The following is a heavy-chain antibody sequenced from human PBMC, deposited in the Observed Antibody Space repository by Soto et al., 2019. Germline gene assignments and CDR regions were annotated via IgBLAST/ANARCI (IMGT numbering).Heavy chain of an antibody. CDR1: GFTFSSYS. Sequence: GGSLRLYCAANGFTFSSYSMNWVRQAPGKGLEWVSSISNSSSYIYYADSVKGRFTISRDNAKNSLYLQMNSLRAEDTAVYYCARDLVRRDTAMVNYYYGMDVWGQGTTVTVSS. V-gene: IGHV3-21*01. CDR2: ISNSSSYI. J-gene: IGHJ6*02. CDR3: ARDLVRRDTAMVNYYYGMDV. D-gene: IGHD5-18*01.